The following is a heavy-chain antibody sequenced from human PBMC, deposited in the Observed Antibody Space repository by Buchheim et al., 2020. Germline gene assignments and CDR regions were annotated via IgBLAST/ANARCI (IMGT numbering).Heavy chain of an antibody. J-gene: IGHJ6*02. Sequence: QVQLVQSGAEVKKPGASVKVSCKASGYTFTSYYMHWVRQAPGQGLEWMGIINPSGGSTSYAQKFQGRGTMTRDTSTSTVYMELSSLRSEDTAVYYCARAPGRVGATTAPDYYGMDVWGQGTT. CDR1: GYTFTSYY. CDR3: ARAPGRVGATTAPDYYGMDV. D-gene: IGHD1-26*01. V-gene: IGHV1-46*03. CDR2: INPSGGST.